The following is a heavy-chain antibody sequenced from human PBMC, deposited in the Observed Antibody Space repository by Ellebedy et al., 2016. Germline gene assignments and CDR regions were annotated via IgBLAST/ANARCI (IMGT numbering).Heavy chain of an antibody. D-gene: IGHD1-26*01. CDR2: INPSGGST. V-gene: IGHV1-46*04. J-gene: IGHJ4*02. CDR1: GYTFTGYY. CDR3: ARAVGATFLLWRLDY. Sequence: ASVKVSCKASGYTFTGYYMHWVRQAPGQGLEWMGIINPSGGSTSYAQKLQGRVTMTRDTSTSTVYMELSSLRSEDTAVYYCARAVGATFLLWRLDYWGQGTLVTVSS.